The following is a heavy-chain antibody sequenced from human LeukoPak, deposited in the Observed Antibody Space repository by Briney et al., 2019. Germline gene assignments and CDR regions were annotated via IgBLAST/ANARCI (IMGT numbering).Heavy chain of an antibody. V-gene: IGHV4-34*01. Sequence: SETLSLTCAVYGGSFSGYYWSWIRQPPGKGLEWIGEINHSGSTNYNPSLKSRVTTSVDTSKNQFSLRLTSVTAADTAVYFCARDANGSDLHYYHMDVWGKGTAVTVSS. CDR3: ARDANGSDLHYYHMDV. CDR1: GGSFSGYY. J-gene: IGHJ6*03. D-gene: IGHD6-25*01. CDR2: INHSGST.